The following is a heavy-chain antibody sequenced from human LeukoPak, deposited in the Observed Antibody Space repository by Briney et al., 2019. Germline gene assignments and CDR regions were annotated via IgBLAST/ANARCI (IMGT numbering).Heavy chain of an antibody. Sequence: GASVKVSCKASGYTFTGYYMHWVRQAPGQGLEWMGWINPNSGGTNYAQKFQGRVTMTRDMSTTTDYMELSSLRSEDTAVYYRARDNSLEDMAWWFDPWGQGTLVIVSS. CDR2: INPNSGGT. CDR3: ARDNSLEDMAWWFDP. D-gene: IGHD5-24*01. V-gene: IGHV1-2*02. CDR1: GYTFTGYY. J-gene: IGHJ5*02.